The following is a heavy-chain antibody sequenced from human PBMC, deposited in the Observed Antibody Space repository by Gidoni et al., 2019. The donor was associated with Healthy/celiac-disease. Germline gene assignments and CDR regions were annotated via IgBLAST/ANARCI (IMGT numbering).Heavy chain of an antibody. CDR2: ISSSSSYI. D-gene: IGHD3-16*02. V-gene: IGHV3-21*01. CDR3: ARDTRLRLGELSLYQGPNYYYYGMDV. Sequence: EVQLVESGGGLVKPGGSLRLSCAASGFTFSSYSMNWVRQAPGKGLEWVSSISSSSSYIYYADSVKGRFTISRDNAKNSLYLQMNSLRAEDTAVYYCARDTRLRLGELSLYQGPNYYYYGMDVWGQGTTVTVSS. J-gene: IGHJ6*02. CDR1: GFTFSSYS.